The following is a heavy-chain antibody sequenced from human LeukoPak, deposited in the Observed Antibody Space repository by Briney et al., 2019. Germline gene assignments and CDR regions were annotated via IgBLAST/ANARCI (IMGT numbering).Heavy chain of an antibody. CDR1: GYSFTDKY. CDR2: INPNSGGT. J-gene: IGHJ5*02. CDR3: ARAGGRSWFDP. Sequence: GASVKVSCKASGYSFTDKYMHWVRQAPGQGLEWMGWINPNSGGTNCAQKFQGRVTMTTDTSMSTAYMELSRLTSDDTAVYYCARAGGRSWFDPWGQGTLVTVSS. V-gene: IGHV1-2*02.